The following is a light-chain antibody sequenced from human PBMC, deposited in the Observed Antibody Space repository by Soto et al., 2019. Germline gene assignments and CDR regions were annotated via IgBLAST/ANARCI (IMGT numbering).Light chain of an antibody. CDR3: QQHYSTPFT. J-gene: IGKJ5*01. V-gene: IGKV4-1*01. CDR1: QSVLYSSNNKNY. CDR2: WAS. Sequence: DMVMTQSPASLAVSLGERANIKCKSSQSVLYSSNNKNYLTWYQQKPGQPPKLLIYWASTRESGVPDRFSGSGSGTDFTLTISSLQAEDVAVYYCQQHYSTPFTFGQGTRLEI.